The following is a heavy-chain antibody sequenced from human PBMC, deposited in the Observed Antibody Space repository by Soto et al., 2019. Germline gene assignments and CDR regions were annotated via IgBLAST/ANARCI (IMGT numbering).Heavy chain of an antibody. CDR3: AKDSSYAVTNDY. CDR1: GFTFSNHA. J-gene: IGHJ4*02. V-gene: IGHV3-64D*08. D-gene: IGHD4-17*01. Sequence: GGSLRLSCSASGFTFSNHAMHWVRQAPGKRLEYISAISGSGGSTHYADSVKSRFTISRDNSRNTLYLQMSSLTTEDTALYYCAKDSSYAVTNDYSGLATLVSVSS. CDR2: ISGSGGST.